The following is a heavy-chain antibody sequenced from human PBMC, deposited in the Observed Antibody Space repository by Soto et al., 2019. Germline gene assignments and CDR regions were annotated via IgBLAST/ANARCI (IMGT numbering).Heavy chain of an antibody. CDR1: GRSITSYD. Sequence: QVVLQKSSPGLVKPSETLSLTCSVSGRSITSYDWSWVRQPPGKGLEWIGYIYDNGITSQNPSLKSRVTMSADTSQNQFSLKLTSVTDADTAVYYCARTYDSNGYANEFDSWGQGILVTVTS. V-gene: IGHV4-59*12. CDR2: IYDNGIT. J-gene: IGHJ4*02. D-gene: IGHD3-22*01. CDR3: ARTYDSNGYANEFDS.